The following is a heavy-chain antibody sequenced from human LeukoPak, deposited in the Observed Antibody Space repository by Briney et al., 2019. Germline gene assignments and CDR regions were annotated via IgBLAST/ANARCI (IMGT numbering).Heavy chain of an antibody. CDR1: GGSISSYY. V-gene: IGHV4-34*01. D-gene: IGHD1-26*01. J-gene: IGHJ4*02. CDR2: INHSGST. Sequence: PSETLSLTCTVSGGSISSYYWSWIRQPPGKGLEWIGEINHSGSTNYNPSLKSRVTISVDTSKNQFSLKLSSVTAADTAVYYCARFVGAPYYFDYWGQGTLVTVSS. CDR3: ARFVGAPYYFDY.